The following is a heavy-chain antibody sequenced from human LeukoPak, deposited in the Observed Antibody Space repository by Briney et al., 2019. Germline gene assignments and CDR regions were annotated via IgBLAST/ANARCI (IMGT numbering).Heavy chain of an antibody. V-gene: IGHV3-7*01. CDR3: ARYCSGGSRFDY. Sequence: PGGSLRLSCAASGFTFSSYWVSWVRQAPGKGLEWVANIKQDGSEKYYVDSVKGRFTISRDNAKNSLYLQMNSLRAEDTAVYYCARYCSGGSRFDYWGQGTLVTVSS. CDR1: GFTFSSYW. CDR2: IKQDGSEK. J-gene: IGHJ4*02. D-gene: IGHD2-15*01.